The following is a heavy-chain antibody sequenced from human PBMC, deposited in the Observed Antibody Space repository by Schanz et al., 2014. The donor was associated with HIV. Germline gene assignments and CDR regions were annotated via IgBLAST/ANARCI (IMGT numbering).Heavy chain of an antibody. D-gene: IGHD6-19*01. CDR1: GDSFSNLG. V-gene: IGHV1-46*01. Sequence: QVQLVQSGAEVKKPGSSVKISCKASGDSFSNLGINWVRQAPGQGLEWMGIINPSGGRTNYAQKFQGRVSMTTDTSTSTVYMELRSLRSEDTAVYYCARAPYTSGWYGVDYWGQGTLVTVSS. CDR3: ARAPYTSGWYGVDY. J-gene: IGHJ4*02. CDR2: INPSGGRT.